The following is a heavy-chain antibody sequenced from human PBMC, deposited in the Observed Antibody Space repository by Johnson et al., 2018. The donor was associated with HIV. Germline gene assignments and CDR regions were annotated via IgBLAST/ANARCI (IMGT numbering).Heavy chain of an antibody. Sequence: QVQLVESGGGVVQPGRSLRLSCAASGFTFSSYAMHWVRQAPGKGLEWVAVISYDGSNKYYADSVKGRFTISRDNSKNTLYLQMNSLRAEDTAVYYCARAGVAFSTASHDAFDIWGQGTMVTVSS. J-gene: IGHJ3*02. D-gene: IGHD2-8*01. V-gene: IGHV3-30*04. CDR3: ARAGVAFSTASHDAFDI. CDR1: GFTFSSYA. CDR2: ISYDGSNK.